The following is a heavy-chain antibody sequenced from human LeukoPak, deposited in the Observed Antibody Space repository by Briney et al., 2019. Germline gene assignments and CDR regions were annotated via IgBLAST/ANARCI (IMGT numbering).Heavy chain of an antibody. D-gene: IGHD2-2*01. CDR1: GFTFTSHN. CDR2: ISSRSSYI. J-gene: IGHJ4*02. Sequence: GGSLRLSCAASGFTFTSHNMNWVRQAPGKGLEWVSSISSRSSYIFYADSVKGRFNISRDNVKNSLYLQMNSLRAEDTAVYYCARAGVSSTSPIDYWGRGTLVTVSS. V-gene: IGHV3-21*01. CDR3: ARAGVSSTSPIDY.